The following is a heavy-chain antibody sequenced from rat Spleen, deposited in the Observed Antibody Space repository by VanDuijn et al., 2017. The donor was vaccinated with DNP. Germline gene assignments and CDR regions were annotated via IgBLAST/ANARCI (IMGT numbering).Heavy chain of an antibody. D-gene: IGHD1-4*01. CDR3: ARHVLPLRVWDY. CDR1: GFTFSDYY. V-gene: IGHV5-22*01. Sequence: EVQLVESGGGLVQPGRSLKLSCAASGFTFSDYYMAWVRQAPTKGLEWVAYTSYDGRSNYRGDSVKGRFTISRDNAKSTLYLQMNSLRSEDMATYYCARHVLPLRVWDYWGQGVMVTVSS. CDR2: TSYDGRSN. J-gene: IGHJ2*01.